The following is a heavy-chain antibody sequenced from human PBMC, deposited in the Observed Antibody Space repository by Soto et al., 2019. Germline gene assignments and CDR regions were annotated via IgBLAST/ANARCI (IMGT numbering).Heavy chain of an antibody. J-gene: IGHJ3*02. CDR3: ATATVPWAFDI. CDR1: GGPMTGHF. D-gene: IGHD1-26*01. Sequence: KPSETLSLTCKVSGGPMTGHFWSWFRLSAGRGLEWIGRIYTSGTTNYNPSLKSRVSMSVDTSWTHFSLRLTSVTAADSALYFCATATVPWAFDIWGPGTMVTVSS. CDR2: IYTSGTT. V-gene: IGHV4-4*07.